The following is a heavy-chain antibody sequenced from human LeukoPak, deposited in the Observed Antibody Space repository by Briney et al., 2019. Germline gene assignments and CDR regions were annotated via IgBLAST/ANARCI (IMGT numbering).Heavy chain of an antibody. CDR1: GGSIRDYY. Sequence: KPSETLSLTCSVSGGSIRDYYWSWIRQPPGKGLEWIGYIFYSGSSIHNPSLETRVTISVDMSKSQFSLDLSSVTAADTAVYYCARHKRWLQFPDAFDLWGQGTRLTVSS. CDR2: IFYSGSS. D-gene: IGHD5-24*01. J-gene: IGHJ3*01. V-gene: IGHV4-59*08. CDR3: ARHKRWLQFPDAFDL.